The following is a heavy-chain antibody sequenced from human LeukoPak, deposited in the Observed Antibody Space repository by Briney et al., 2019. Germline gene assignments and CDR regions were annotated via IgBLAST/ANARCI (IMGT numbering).Heavy chain of an antibody. CDR1: GFTFSSYA. Sequence: GGSLRLSCAASGFTFSSYATSWVRQAPGKGLEWVSAISGSGGSTYYADSVKGRFTISRDNSKNTLYLQMNSLRAEDTAVYYCAKDPSYGDYFWFDPWGQGTLVTVSS. V-gene: IGHV3-23*01. CDR2: ISGSGGST. D-gene: IGHD4-17*01. J-gene: IGHJ5*02. CDR3: AKDPSYGDYFWFDP.